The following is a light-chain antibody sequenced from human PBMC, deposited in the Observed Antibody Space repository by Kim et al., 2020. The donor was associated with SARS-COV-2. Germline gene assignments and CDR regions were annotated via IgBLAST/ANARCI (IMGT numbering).Light chain of an antibody. J-gene: IGKJ4*01. CDR1: QSISSW. Sequence: DIQMTQSPSTPSASVGDRVTITCRASQSISSWLAWYQQKPGKAPKLLIYDASSLESGVPSRFSGSGSGTEFTLTISSLQPDDFATYYCQQYNSYSGTFGGGTKLEI. CDR2: DAS. V-gene: IGKV1-5*01. CDR3: QQYNSYSGT.